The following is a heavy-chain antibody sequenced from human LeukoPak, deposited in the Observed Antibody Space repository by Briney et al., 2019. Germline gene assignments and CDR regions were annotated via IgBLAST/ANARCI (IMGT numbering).Heavy chain of an antibody. CDR2: IKSKTDGGTT. V-gene: IGHV3-15*01. Sequence: GGSLRLSCAASGFTFSSYAMSWVRQAPGKGLEWVGRIKSKTDGGTTDYAAPVKGRFTISRDDSKNTLYLQMNSLKTEDTAVYYCTTGVGYCSGGSCYYYGMDVWGKGTTVTVSS. CDR1: GFTFSSYA. J-gene: IGHJ6*04. CDR3: TTGVGYCSGGSCYYYGMDV. D-gene: IGHD2-15*01.